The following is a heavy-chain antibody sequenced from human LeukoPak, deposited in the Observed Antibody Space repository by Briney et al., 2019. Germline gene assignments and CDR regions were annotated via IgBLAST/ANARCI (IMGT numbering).Heavy chain of an antibody. CDR2: ISSSSSYI. CDR1: GFTFSSYA. CDR3: ARVSPQRALDY. V-gene: IGHV3-21*01. J-gene: IGHJ4*02. Sequence: GGSLRLSCAASGFTFSSYAMHWVRQAPGKGLEWVSSISSSSSYIYYADSVKGRFTISRDNAKNSLYLQMNSLRAEDTAVYYCARVSPQRALDYWGQGTLVTVSS.